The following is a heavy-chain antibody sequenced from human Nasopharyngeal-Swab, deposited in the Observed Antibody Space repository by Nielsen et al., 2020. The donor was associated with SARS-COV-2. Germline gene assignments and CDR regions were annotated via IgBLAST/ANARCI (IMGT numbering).Heavy chain of an antibody. CDR3: VRDTGGPFGY. CDR2: ISSSSSYI. Sequence: WIRQPPGKGLEWVSSISSSSSYIYYADSVKGRFTISRDNAKNSLYLQMNSLRAEDTAVYYCVRDTGGPFGYWGQGTLVTVSS. V-gene: IGHV3-21*01. J-gene: IGHJ4*02. D-gene: IGHD3-16*01.